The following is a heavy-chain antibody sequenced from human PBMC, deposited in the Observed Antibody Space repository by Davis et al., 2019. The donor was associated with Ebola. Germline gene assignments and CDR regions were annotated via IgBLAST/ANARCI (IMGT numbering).Heavy chain of an antibody. CDR3: AREARYCSGGSCYRHYYFDY. J-gene: IGHJ4*02. Sequence: GASLKISCAASGFTSSDHYMSWIRPAPGKGLEWISYISSSTYTKYADSVKGRFTISRDNAKNSLHLQMNSLRAEDTAVYYCAREARYCSGGSCYRHYYFDYWGQGTLVTVSS. CDR2: ISSSTYT. V-gene: IGHV3-11*06. CDR1: GFTSSDHY. D-gene: IGHD2-15*01.